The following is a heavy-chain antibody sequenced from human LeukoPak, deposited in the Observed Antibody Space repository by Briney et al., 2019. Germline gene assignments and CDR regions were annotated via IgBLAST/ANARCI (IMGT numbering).Heavy chain of an antibody. CDR1: GFTVSSNY. J-gene: IGHJ4*02. CDR3: ARHGYSGYGGFDY. D-gene: IGHD5-12*01. CDR2: IYSGGST. V-gene: IGHV3-53*01. Sequence: GGSLRLSCAASGFTVSSNYMTWVRQAPGKGLEWVSVIYSGGSTYYADSVKGRFTISRDNSKNTLYLQMNSLRAEDTAVYYCARHGYSGYGGFDYWGQGTLVTVSS.